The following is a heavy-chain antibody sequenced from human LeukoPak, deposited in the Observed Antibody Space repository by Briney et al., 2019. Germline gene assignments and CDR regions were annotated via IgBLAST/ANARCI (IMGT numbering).Heavy chain of an antibody. CDR1: GFTFSSYG. D-gene: IGHD2-15*01. Sequence: PGRSLRLSCAASGFTFSSYGMHWVRQAPGKGLEWVAVISYDGSNKYYADSVKGRFTISRDNSKNTLYLQMNSLRAEDTAVYYCATEGAPYCSGGSCYKEFDPWGQGTLVTVSS. J-gene: IGHJ5*02. V-gene: IGHV3-30*03. CDR3: ATEGAPYCSGGSCYKEFDP. CDR2: ISYDGSNK.